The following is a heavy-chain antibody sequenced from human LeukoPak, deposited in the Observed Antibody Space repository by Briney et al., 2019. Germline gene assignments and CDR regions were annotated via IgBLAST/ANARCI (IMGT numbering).Heavy chain of an antibody. Sequence: GGSLRLSCEASGFTFSGHAMSWVRQAPGKGLEWVSGITGSGGSAYYADSVKGRFTISRDNSKNTLYLQMNSLRAEDTAVYYCARLSSPYYYDSSGYSQFDYWGQGTLVTVSS. CDR1: GFTFSGHA. D-gene: IGHD3-22*01. CDR3: ARLSSPYYYDSSGYSQFDY. CDR2: ITGSGGSA. J-gene: IGHJ4*02. V-gene: IGHV3-23*01.